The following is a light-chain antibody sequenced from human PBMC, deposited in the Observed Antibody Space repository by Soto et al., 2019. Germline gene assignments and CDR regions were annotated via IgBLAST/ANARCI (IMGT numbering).Light chain of an antibody. CDR3: ATWDDSLNGWV. J-gene: IGLJ3*02. V-gene: IGLV1-40*01. Sequence: QSVLTQPPSVSGAPGQGVTISCTGSSSNIGTGYDVHWYQQLPGAAPKLLIYGDNNRPSGVPDRFSGSKSGTSASLAITGLQAEDEADYYCATWDDSLNGWVFGGGTKVTVL. CDR2: GDN. CDR1: SSNIGTGYD.